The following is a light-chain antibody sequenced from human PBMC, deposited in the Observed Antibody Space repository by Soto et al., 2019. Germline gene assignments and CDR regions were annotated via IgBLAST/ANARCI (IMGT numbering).Light chain of an antibody. Sequence: DVVLTQSPLFLPVTLGQPASISCRSSQSLVYSDGDTFLSWFQQRPGQSPRRLIYKVSNRDTGVPVRFSGSGSGTDFTLKISRVEAEDVGVYFCMQAIYWPFTFGPGTKEDIQ. V-gene: IGKV2-30*01. CDR2: KVS. CDR3: MQAIYWPFT. CDR1: QSLVYSDGDTF. J-gene: IGKJ3*01.